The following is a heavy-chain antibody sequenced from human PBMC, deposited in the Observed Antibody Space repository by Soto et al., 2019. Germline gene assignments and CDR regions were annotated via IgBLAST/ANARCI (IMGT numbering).Heavy chain of an antibody. V-gene: IGHV4-31*03. CDR3: ARVRGLVGAILYYYGMDV. Sequence: NPSETLSLTCTVSGGPFSRGGYYWSWIRQHPGKGLECIGYIFYTGSTYYNPTLKSRVTMSVDTSKNQFSLKLSSVTAADTAVYYCARVRGLVGAILYYYGMDVWGQGTTVTVSS. D-gene: IGHD1-26*01. CDR1: GGPFSRGGYY. CDR2: IFYTGST. J-gene: IGHJ6*02.